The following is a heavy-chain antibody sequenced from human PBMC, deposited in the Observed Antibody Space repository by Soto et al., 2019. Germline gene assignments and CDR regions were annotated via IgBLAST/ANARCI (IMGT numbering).Heavy chain of an antibody. J-gene: IGHJ4*02. V-gene: IGHV1-8*01. Sequence: QVQVVQSRAEVKKPGASVKVSCKTSGYTFTDYDINWVRQAPGQGLEWMGWMSPDSSNAGYTQQFQGRVSMTSNTAIRTAYMELSRPRKEDTAVYYCEVTTGYWGQGTLVTVSS. CDR1: GYTFTDYD. CDR3: EVTTGY. CDR2: MSPDSSNA. D-gene: IGHD3-9*01.